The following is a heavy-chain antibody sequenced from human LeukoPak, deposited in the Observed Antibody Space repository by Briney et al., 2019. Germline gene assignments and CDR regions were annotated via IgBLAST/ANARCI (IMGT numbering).Heavy chain of an antibody. CDR3: ARAQTGHYYGSGSYFDY. Sequence: GGSLRLSCAASGFTFSSYAMHWVRQAPGKGLEWVAVISYDGSNKYYADSVKGRFTISRDNSKNTLYLQMNSLRAEDTAVYYCARAQTGHYYGSGSYFDYWGQGTLVTVSS. CDR1: GFTFSSYA. CDR2: ISYDGSNK. D-gene: IGHD3-10*01. V-gene: IGHV3-30*04. J-gene: IGHJ4*02.